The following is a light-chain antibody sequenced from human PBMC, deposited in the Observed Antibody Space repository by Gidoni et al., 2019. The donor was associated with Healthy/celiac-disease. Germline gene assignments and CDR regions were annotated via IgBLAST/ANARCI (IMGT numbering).Light chain of an antibody. CDR1: QSISSW. J-gene: IGKJ2*01. CDR3: QQYNSYSPYT. Sequence: IQMTQSPSTLSASVGDRVTITCRASQSISSWLAWYQQKPWKAPKLLIYKASSLEGGGPSRFSGGRSGTKFTLTIISLQPDDFATYYCQQYNSYSPYTFGQGTKLEIK. V-gene: IGKV1-5*03. CDR2: KAS.